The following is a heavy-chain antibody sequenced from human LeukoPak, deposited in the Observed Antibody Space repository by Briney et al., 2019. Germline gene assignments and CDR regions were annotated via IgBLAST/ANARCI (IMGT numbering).Heavy chain of an antibody. CDR3: AKETMVRGVTARGPMPQYFQH. J-gene: IGHJ1*01. CDR1: GFTFSSYA. D-gene: IGHD3-10*01. Sequence: AGGSLRLSCAASGFTFSSYAMSWVRQAPGKGLEWVSAISGSGGSTYYADSVKGRFTISRDNSKNTLYLQMNSLRAEDTAVYYCAKETMVRGVTARGPMPQYFQHWGQGTLVTVSS. V-gene: IGHV3-23*01. CDR2: ISGSGGST.